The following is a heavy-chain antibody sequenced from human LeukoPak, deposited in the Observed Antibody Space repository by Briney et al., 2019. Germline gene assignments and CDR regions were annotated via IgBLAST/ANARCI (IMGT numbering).Heavy chain of an antibody. V-gene: IGHV3-23*01. D-gene: IGHD6-19*01. J-gene: IGHJ4*02. CDR2: INDNGANT. CDR1: GFTFKEYG. Sequence: GASLRLSCAASGFTFKEYGMSWVRQAPGKGLEWVSTINDNGANTHYADSVKGRFTISRDSSKNTLFLQMNSLRADDTARYYCTKGDGGWYPIDSWGQGILIIVSS. CDR3: TKGDGGWYPIDS.